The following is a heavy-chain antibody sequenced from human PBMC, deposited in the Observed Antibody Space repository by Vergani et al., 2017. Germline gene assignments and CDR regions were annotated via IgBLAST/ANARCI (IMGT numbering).Heavy chain of an antibody. CDR2: RSGPGLST. V-gene: IGHV3-23*01. Sequence: EVHLLESGGGLVQSGGSLRLSCAASGFTFSNSAVSWVRQAPGRGLAWVSSRSGPGLSTYYADSVKGRFSISRDNSKNTVFLQMHNLRAEDTAIYYCVKEKIDLGSYFFDSWGHGILVTVSS. D-gene: IGHD2/OR15-2a*01. CDR1: GFTFSNSA. CDR3: VKEKIDLGSYFFDS. J-gene: IGHJ4*01.